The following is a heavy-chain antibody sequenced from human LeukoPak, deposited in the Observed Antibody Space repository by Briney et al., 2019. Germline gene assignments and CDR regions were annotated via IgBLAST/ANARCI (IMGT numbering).Heavy chain of an antibody. J-gene: IGHJ3*02. CDR2: INTNTGNP. CDR1: GYTFTTYA. Sequence: ASVKVSCKASGYTFTTYAMNWVRQAPGQGLEWMGWINTNTGNPTYAQGFTGRFVFSLDASVSTAYLQISSLKAEDTAVYYCASVHNISAGVAFDIWGQGTLVTVSS. V-gene: IGHV7-4-1*02. D-gene: IGHD6-13*01. CDR3: ASVHNISAGVAFDI.